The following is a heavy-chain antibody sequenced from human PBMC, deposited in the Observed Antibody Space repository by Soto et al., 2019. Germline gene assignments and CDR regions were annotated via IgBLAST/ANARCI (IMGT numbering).Heavy chain of an antibody. V-gene: IGHV4-61*01. D-gene: IGHD4-17*01. CDR2: IYYSGST. CDR3: AREPSANDYGDYFDY. CDR1: GGSVSSGSYY. Sequence: SETLSLTCTVSGGSVSSGSYYWSRIRQPPGKGLEWIGYIYYSGSTNYNPSLKSRVTISVDTSKNQFSLKLSSVTAADTAVYYCAREPSANDYGDYFDYWGQGTLATVSS. J-gene: IGHJ4*02.